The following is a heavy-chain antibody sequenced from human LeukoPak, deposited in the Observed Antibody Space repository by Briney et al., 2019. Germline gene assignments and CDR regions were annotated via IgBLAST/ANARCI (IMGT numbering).Heavy chain of an antibody. CDR2: ISSNGGST. Sequence: GGSLRLSCAASGFTFSSYATHWVRQAPGKGLEYVSAISSNGGSTYYANSVKGRFTISRDNSKNTLYLQMGSLRAEDTAVYYCARKVRDGGKVWWFDPWGQGTLVTVSS. D-gene: IGHD4-23*01. V-gene: IGHV3-64*01. CDR3: ARKVRDGGKVWWFDP. J-gene: IGHJ5*02. CDR1: GFTFSSYA.